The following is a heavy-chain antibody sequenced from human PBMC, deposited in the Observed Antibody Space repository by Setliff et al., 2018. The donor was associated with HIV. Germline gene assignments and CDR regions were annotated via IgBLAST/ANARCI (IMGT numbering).Heavy chain of an antibody. V-gene: IGHV1-2*02. CDR1: GYPFTGYY. CDR2: INVNSGGT. D-gene: IGHD3-10*01. Sequence: ASVKVSCKASGYPFTGYYMHWVRQAPGQGLEWMGWINVNSGGTKYAQKFQGRVTMTRDTSISTAYMEVSSLRSDDTAVYYCAREGSPIYYFDYWSQGTLVTSPQ. J-gene: IGHJ4*02. CDR3: AREGSPIYYFDY.